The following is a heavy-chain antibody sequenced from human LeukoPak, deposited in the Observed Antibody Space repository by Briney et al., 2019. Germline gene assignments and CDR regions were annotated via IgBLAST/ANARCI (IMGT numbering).Heavy chain of an antibody. Sequence: GGSLRLSCAASGFTFSSYGMHWVRQAPGKGLEWVAVISYDGSNKYYADSVKGRFTISRDNSKNTLYLQMNSLRAEDTAVYYCANGYCTNGVCYPYYYYYMDVWGKGTTVTISS. CDR2: ISYDGSNK. V-gene: IGHV3-30*18. CDR3: ANGYCTNGVCYPYYYYYMDV. D-gene: IGHD2-8*01. J-gene: IGHJ6*03. CDR1: GFTFSSYG.